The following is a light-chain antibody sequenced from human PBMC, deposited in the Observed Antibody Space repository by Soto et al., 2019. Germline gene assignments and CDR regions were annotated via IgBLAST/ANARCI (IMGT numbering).Light chain of an antibody. CDR2: GAS. Sequence: IVLTQSPGTLHLSPGERATLSCRASQSVSSSYLAWYQQKPDQAPRLLVYGASSRASVLPARFSGRGSGTGFTLTISRLETEDCAVYYCKQYGSQPRTFGQGTKVEI. V-gene: IGKV3-20*01. J-gene: IGKJ1*01. CDR3: KQYGSQPRT. CDR1: QSVSSSY.